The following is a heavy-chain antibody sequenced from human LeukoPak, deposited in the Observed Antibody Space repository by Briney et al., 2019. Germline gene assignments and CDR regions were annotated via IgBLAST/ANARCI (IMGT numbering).Heavy chain of an antibody. CDR3: AKGSKAVLFTRDHYMDV. CDR2: IKQDGSEK. Sequence: SGGSLRLSCAASGFTFSNYWMNWVRQTPGKGLEWVANIKQDGSEKYYVDSVKGRFTISRDNAKNSLYLQMNSLRAEDTAVYFCAKGSKAVLFTRDHYMDVWGKGTTVTISS. V-gene: IGHV3-7*01. D-gene: IGHD6-19*01. CDR1: GFTFSNYW. J-gene: IGHJ6*03.